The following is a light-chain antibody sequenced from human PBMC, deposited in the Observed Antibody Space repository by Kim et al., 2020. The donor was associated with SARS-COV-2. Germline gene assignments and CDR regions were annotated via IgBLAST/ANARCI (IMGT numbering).Light chain of an antibody. J-gene: IGKJ2*01. CDR3: QQYNNWPLYT. CDR1: QSVSSN. Sequence: GSPGERATLSCRASQSVSSNLAWYQQKPGQAPRLLIYGASTRATGIPARFSGSGSGTEFTLTISSLQSEDFAVYYCQQYNNWPLYTFGQGTKLEI. V-gene: IGKV3-15*01. CDR2: GAS.